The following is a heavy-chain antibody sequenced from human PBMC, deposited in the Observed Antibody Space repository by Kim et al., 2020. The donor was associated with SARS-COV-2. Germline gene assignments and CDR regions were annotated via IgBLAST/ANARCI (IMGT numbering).Heavy chain of an antibody. J-gene: IGHJ5*02. V-gene: IGHV3-21*01. CDR1: GFAFSNYS. D-gene: IGHD6-13*01. CDR2: ISVSSSYI. Sequence: GGSLRLSCAASGFAFSNYSMNWVRQAPGKGLEWVSSISVSSSYIYYADSVNGRFTISRDNAKNSLYLHMNSLRAEDTAVYCCTRELIVTAGRRWFDPWG. CDR3: TRELIVTAGRRWFDP.